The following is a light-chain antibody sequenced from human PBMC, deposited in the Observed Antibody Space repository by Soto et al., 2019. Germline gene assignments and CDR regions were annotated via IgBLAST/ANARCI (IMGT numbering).Light chain of an antibody. CDR2: GAS. CDR3: QQYGNSVWT. Sequence: EIVLTQSPGTLSLSPGERATLSCRASQSVSSIYLAWYQQKPGQAPRLLIYGASTRATGIPDRFSGSGSGTDFTLTISRLEPEDFAMYLCQQYGNSVWTFGQGTKVEIK. CDR1: QSVSSIY. J-gene: IGKJ1*01. V-gene: IGKV3-20*01.